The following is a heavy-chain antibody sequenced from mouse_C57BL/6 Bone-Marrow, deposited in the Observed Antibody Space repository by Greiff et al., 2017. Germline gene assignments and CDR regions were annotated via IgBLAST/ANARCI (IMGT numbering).Heavy chain of an antibody. CDR2: IDPENGDT. CDR3: TTYSAMDY. Sequence: VHVKQSGAELVRPGASVTLSCTASGFNITDDYMHWVKQRPEQGLEWIGWIDPENGDTDYASKFQGKATITADTSSNTAYLQLSSLTSEDTAVYYCTTYSAMDYWGQGTSVTVSS. V-gene: IGHV14-4*01. J-gene: IGHJ4*01. CDR1: GFNITDDY.